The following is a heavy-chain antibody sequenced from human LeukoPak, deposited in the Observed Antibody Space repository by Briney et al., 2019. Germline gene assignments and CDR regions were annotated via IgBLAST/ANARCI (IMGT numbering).Heavy chain of an antibody. CDR1: GGSISSSSYY. J-gene: IGHJ6*02. V-gene: IGHV4-39*07. CDR2: IYYSGST. Sequence: ESSETLSLTCTVSGGSISSSSYYWGWIRQPPGKGLEWIGSIYYSGSTYYNPSLKSRVTISVDTSKNQFSLKLSSVTTADTAVYYCARDYLRSSGSPVGMDVWGQGTTVTVSS. D-gene: IGHD6-19*01. CDR3: ARDYLRSSGSPVGMDV.